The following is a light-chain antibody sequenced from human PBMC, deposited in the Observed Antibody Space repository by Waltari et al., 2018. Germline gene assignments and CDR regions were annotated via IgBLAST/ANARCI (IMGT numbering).Light chain of an antibody. Sequence: QSALTQPASVSGSPGQSITISCTGPLSDVGASNSVSWYQQHPGKAPKLMIYGVISRPSGVPNRFSGSKSGNTASLTISGLQTEDEADYYCTSFTNSNVVFGGGTKLTVL. V-gene: IGLV2-14*01. CDR2: GVI. CDR1: LSDVGASNS. CDR3: TSFTNSNVV. J-gene: IGLJ2*01.